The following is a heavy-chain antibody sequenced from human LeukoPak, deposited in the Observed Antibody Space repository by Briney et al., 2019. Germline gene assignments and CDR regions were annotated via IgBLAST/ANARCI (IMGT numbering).Heavy chain of an antibody. CDR1: GFSLSTSGMC. CDR2: IDWDDDK. Sequence: SGPTLVNPTQTLTLTCTFSGFSLSTSGMCVSWIRQPPGKALEWLARIDWDDDKYYSTSLKTRLTISKDTSKNQVVLTMTNMDPVDTATYYCARIQFTGSSGSYGLDYWGQGTLVTVSS. D-gene: IGHD3-10*01. J-gene: IGHJ4*02. CDR3: ARIQFTGSSGSYGLDY. V-gene: IGHV2-70*11.